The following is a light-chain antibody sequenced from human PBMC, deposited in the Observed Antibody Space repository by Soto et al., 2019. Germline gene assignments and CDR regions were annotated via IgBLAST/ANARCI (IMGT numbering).Light chain of an antibody. CDR3: PQYKVWFGT. Sequence: EIVMTQSPATRSVSPGESATLSCRASQSVGSNLAWDQQRVGQAPRLIIYGASSRATGVPARFSGSGSGTEFTITISSLQSEDFAIYYCPQYKVWFGTFGQGTKVEIQ. CDR2: GAS. CDR1: QSVGSN. J-gene: IGKJ1*01. V-gene: IGKV3-15*01.